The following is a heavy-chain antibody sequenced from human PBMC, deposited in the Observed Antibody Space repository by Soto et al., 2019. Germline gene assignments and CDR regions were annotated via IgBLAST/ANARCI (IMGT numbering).Heavy chain of an antibody. V-gene: IGHV3-9*01. CDR2: ISWNSGSI. J-gene: IGHJ2*01. CDR3: AKAAPRVAGNSRCYFDL. D-gene: IGHD6-19*01. Sequence: EVQLVESGGGLVQPGRSLRLSCAASGFTCDDYAMHWVRQAPGKRLEWVSGISWNSGSIGYADSVKGRFTISRDNAKNPLYLQMNSLGAEATALYYCAKAAPRVAGNSRCYFDLWRGGTLVAVAT. CDR1: GFTCDDYA.